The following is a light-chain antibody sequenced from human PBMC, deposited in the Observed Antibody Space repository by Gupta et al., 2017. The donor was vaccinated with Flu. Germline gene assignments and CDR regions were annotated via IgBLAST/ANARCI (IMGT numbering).Light chain of an antibody. Sequence: SYELTQPPSVSVSPGQTARITSSGDALPKQYAYWYQQKPGQAPVLVIYKDSERPSGVPERFSGSNSGTSVTLTISGLQAEDEADYYCQSADNSRTPWVFGGGTKLTVL. J-gene: IGLJ3*02. V-gene: IGLV3-25*02. CDR3: QSADNSRTPWV. CDR2: KDS. CDR1: ALPKQY.